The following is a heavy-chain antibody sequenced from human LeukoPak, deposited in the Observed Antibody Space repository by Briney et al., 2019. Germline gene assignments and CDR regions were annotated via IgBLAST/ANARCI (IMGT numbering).Heavy chain of an antibody. V-gene: IGHV1-8*01. CDR1: GYTFTSYD. J-gene: IGHJ4*02. CDR2: MNPNSGNT. Sequence: ASVKVSCKASGYTFTSYDINWVRQATGQELEWMGWMNPNSGNTGYAQKFQGRVTMTRNTSISTAYMELSSLRSEDTAVYYCARARRYYDPGRSMDSWGQGTLVTVSS. CDR3: ARARRYYDPGRSMDS. D-gene: IGHD3-10*02.